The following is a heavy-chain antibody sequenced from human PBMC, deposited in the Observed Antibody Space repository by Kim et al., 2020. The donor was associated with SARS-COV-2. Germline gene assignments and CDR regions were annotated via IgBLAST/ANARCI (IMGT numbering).Heavy chain of an antibody. J-gene: IGHJ3*01. CDR1: GFTFDDYM. CDR2: ISWDGGNS. Sequence: GGSLRLSCAASGFTFDDYMMHWVRQAPGKGLEWVSLISWDGGNSYSADSVKGRFTISRDNSKNSLYLQMNSLRTEDTALYYCAKGRDRGTYGGAFDFWGRGKMVTVPS. V-gene: IGHV3-43*01. CDR3: AKGRDRGTYGGAFDF. D-gene: IGHD3-10*01.